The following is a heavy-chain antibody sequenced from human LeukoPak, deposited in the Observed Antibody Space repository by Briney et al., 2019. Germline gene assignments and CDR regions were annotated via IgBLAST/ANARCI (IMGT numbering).Heavy chain of an antibody. Sequence: GASVKVSCKASGYTFTGYYIHWVRQAPGQGLERMGWINPNSGGTNYAQKFQGRVTMTRDTSISTAYMELSRLRSDDTAVYYCARGVTKDFQYWGQGTLVTVSS. V-gene: IGHV1-2*02. CDR3: ARGVTKDFQY. CDR2: INPNSGGT. J-gene: IGHJ1*01. D-gene: IGHD4-17*01. CDR1: GYTFTGYY.